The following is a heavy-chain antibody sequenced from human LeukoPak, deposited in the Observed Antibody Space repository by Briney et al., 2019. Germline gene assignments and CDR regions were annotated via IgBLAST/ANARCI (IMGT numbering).Heavy chain of an antibody. CDR1: GFTFSSYA. D-gene: IGHD2-2*01. V-gene: IGHV3-23*01. J-gene: IGHJ4*02. CDR2: IIGSGGST. Sequence: GGSLRLSCAASGFTFSSYAMSWVRQAPGKELEWVSTIIGSGGSTDYADSVKGRFTISRGNSRNTLYLQMISLRAEDTAVYYCAKLAGYCSRSCWYFDYWGQGTLVTVSS. CDR3: AKLAGYCSRSCWYFDY.